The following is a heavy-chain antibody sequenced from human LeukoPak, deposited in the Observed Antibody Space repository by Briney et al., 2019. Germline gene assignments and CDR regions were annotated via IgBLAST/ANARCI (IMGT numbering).Heavy chain of an antibody. CDR2: IYSGGST. V-gene: IGHV3-53*01. Sequence: GSLRLSCAASGFTVSSNYMSWVRQAPGKGLEWVSVIYSGGSTYYADSVKGRFTISRDNSKNTLYLQMNSLRAEDTAVYYCARGDYYDSSGYPAWDYWGQGTLVTVSS. CDR3: ARGDYYDSSGYPAWDY. CDR1: GFTVSSNY. D-gene: IGHD3-22*01. J-gene: IGHJ4*02.